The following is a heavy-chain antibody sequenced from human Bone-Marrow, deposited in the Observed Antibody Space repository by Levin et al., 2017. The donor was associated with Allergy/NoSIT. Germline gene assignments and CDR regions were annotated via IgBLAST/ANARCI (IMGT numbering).Heavy chain of an antibody. Sequence: SETLSLTCTVSGDSISTDSYYWSWIRQRPGRGLEWIGFISHSGYTYSNPSLKSRVTISVDTSKNQFSLRLNSVTASDTATYYCARETLLRFCGCAISYVPLEWGQGALVTVSS. CDR3: ARETLLRFCGCAISYVPLE. CDR1: GDSISTDSYY. V-gene: IGHV4-31*03. CDR2: ISHSGYT. D-gene: IGHD6-19*01. J-gene: IGHJ4*02.